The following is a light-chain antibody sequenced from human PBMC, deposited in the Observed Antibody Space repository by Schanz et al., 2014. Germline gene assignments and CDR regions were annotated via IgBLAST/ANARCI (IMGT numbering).Light chain of an antibody. V-gene: IGKV1-33*01. CDR3: QHYDNFRWT. CDR1: QDITKY. Sequence: DIQLTQSPSSLSASIGDTVTITCRASQDITKYLNWYQQKPGKAPKLLIYDASNLETGVPSRFSGSGSGTDFAFTISSRQPEDIATYYCQHYDNFRWTFGQGTKVEIK. CDR2: DAS. J-gene: IGKJ1*01.